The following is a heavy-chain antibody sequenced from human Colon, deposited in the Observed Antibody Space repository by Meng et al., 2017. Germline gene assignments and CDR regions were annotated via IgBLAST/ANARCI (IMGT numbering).Heavy chain of an antibody. CDR2: IYHSGST. Sequence: AQRRGSGPGLVQPSGTLSLTCAVAGDSIRSSNWWSWVRQPPGRGLEWIGEIYHSGSTNYNPSLKNRLSLTVDKSKNQFSLTLHSVTAADTAVYYCARVIYASGNMAHLDCWGQGTLVTVSS. D-gene: IGHD3-10*01. CDR1: GDSIRSSNW. J-gene: IGHJ4*02. CDR3: ARVIYASGNMAHLDC. V-gene: IGHV4-4*02.